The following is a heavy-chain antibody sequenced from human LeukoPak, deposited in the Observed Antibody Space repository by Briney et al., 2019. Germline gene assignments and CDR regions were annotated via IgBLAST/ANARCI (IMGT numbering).Heavy chain of an antibody. CDR2: IYYSGST. V-gene: IGHV4-59*01. J-gene: IGHJ5*02. D-gene: IGHD2-2*01. CDR1: GGSISSYY. CDR3: ARVVVVPAAINWFDP. Sequence: PSETLSLTCTVSGGSISSYYWSWIRQPPGKGLEWIGYIYYSGSTNYNPSLKSRVTISVDTSKNQFSLKLSSVTAADTAVYYCARVVVVPAAINWFDPWGQGILVTVSS.